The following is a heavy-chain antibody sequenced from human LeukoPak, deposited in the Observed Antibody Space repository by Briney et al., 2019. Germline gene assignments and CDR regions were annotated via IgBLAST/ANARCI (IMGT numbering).Heavy chain of an antibody. Sequence: GASVKVSCKASGYTFTSYYMHWVGQAPGHGLEWMGIINPSGGSTSYAQKFQGRVTMTRDTSTSTVYMELSSLRSEDTAVYYCARMAPIAAAGTSNPRYYFDYWGQGTLVTVSS. CDR1: GYTFTSYY. V-gene: IGHV1-46*01. J-gene: IGHJ4*02. CDR2: INPSGGST. CDR3: ARMAPIAAAGTSNPRYYFDY. D-gene: IGHD6-13*01.